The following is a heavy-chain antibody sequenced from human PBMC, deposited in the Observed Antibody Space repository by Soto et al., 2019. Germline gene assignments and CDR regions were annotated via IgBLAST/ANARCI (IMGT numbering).Heavy chain of an antibody. J-gene: IGHJ6*02. CDR1: GYSFASYW. V-gene: IGHV5-10-1*01. CDR2: IDPIDSYT. D-gene: IGHD6-13*01. Sequence: EYLKLSFKGSGYSFASYWIIWVRQMPGKGLELMGRIDPIDSYTNYSPSFQGHVTISADKSISTAYLHWSSLKASDTAMYYCATPIAAAGNYYYGMDVWGQGTTVTVSS. CDR3: ATPIAAAGNYYYGMDV.